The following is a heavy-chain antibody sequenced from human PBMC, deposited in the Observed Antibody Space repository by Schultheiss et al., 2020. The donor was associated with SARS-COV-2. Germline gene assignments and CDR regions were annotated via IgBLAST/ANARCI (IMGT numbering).Heavy chain of an antibody. CDR3: AKEERSTSYYYGMDV. CDR1: GFTFSSYW. Sequence: GGSLRLSCAASGFTFSSYWMHWVRQAPGKGLEWVSAISGGGISTYYADSVKGRFNTSRDNSRNTLYLQLSSLRAEDTAVYYCAKEERSTSYYYGMDVWGQGTTVTVSS. CDR2: ISGGGIST. V-gene: IGHV3-23*01. D-gene: IGHD2-2*01. J-gene: IGHJ6*02.